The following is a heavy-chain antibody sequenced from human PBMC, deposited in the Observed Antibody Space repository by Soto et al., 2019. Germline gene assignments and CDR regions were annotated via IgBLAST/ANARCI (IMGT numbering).Heavy chain of an antibody. Sequence: QVQLQESGPGLVKPSQTLSLTCTVSGGSISSGGYYWSWIRQHPGKGLEWIGYIYYGGSTYYNPSLKSRVTISVDTSKNQFSLKLSSVTAADTAVYYCARRYCSSTSCYRGIDYWGQGTLVTVSS. CDR1: GGSISSGGYY. CDR3: ARRYCSSTSCYRGIDY. V-gene: IGHV4-31*03. J-gene: IGHJ4*02. D-gene: IGHD2-2*02. CDR2: IYYGGST.